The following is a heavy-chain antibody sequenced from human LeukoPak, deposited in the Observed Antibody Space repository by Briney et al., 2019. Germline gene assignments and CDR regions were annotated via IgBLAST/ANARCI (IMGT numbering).Heavy chain of an antibody. Sequence: PSETLSLTCSVSGASISTATYYWVWIRQPPGKGPEWIGTIFYSGTTYYNPSLKSRVTISVDTSKNQFSLKLSSVTAADTAVYYCARLPAIRGVINFAFDIWGQGTMVTVSS. CDR2: IFYSGTT. CDR3: ARLPAIRGVINFAFDI. CDR1: GASISTATYY. D-gene: IGHD3-10*01. J-gene: IGHJ3*02. V-gene: IGHV4-39*01.